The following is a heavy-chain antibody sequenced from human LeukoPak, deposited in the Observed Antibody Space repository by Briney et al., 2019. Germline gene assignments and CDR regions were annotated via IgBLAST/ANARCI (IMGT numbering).Heavy chain of an antibody. V-gene: IGHV3-48*02. CDR2: ISSSSSTI. CDR3: AKCRYSGSYSRVDY. D-gene: IGHD1-26*01. Sequence: GGSLRLSCAASGFTFSSYSMNWVRQAPGKGLEWVSYISSSSSTIYYADSVKGRFTISRDNAKNSLYLQMNSLRDEDTAVYYCAKCRYSGSYSRVDYWGQGTLVTVSS. CDR1: GFTFSSYS. J-gene: IGHJ4*02.